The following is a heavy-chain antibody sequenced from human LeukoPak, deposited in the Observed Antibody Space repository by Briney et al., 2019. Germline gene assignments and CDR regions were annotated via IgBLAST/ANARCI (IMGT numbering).Heavy chain of an antibody. Sequence: SETLSLTCSVSGGSIRSNNFSWDWIRQTPGKGLEWIGSFSYGGTTYFNPSLKSRVTMSVDTSKNQFSLKVTSVTAADTAVYYCARRTAEAPAAHFDYWGQGILVTVSS. CDR3: ARRTAEAPAAHFDY. CDR2: FSYGGTT. D-gene: IGHD6-19*01. J-gene: IGHJ4*02. V-gene: IGHV4-39*01. CDR1: GGSIRSNNFS.